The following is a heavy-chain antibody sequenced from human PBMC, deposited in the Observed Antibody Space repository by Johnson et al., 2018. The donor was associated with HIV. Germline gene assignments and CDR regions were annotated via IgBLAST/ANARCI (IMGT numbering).Heavy chain of an antibody. V-gene: IGHV3-30*04. J-gene: IGHJ3*01. D-gene: IGHD1-26*01. CDR1: GFTFSSCA. CDR2: ISYDGINK. Sequence: QVQLVESGGGVVQPGRSLRLSCAASGFTFSSCAMHWVRQAPGKGLEWETIISYDGINKYYAESVKGRFTISRDISKDTLYLQMNSLRAEDTAVYSCAFESGSYFRHAFDVWGQGTMVTVSS. CDR3: AFESGSYFRHAFDV.